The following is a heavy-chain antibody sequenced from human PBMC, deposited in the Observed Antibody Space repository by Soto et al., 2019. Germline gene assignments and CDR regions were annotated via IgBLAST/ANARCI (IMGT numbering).Heavy chain of an antibody. CDR1: GYSFTSYW. J-gene: IGHJ6*02. V-gene: IGHV5-51*01. D-gene: IGHD3-10*01. Sequence: PGESLKISCKGSGYSFTSYWIGWVRQMPGKGLEWMGIIYPGDSDTRYSPSFQGQVTISADKSISTAYLQWSSLKASDTAMYYCARNSGSQGADYYYYGMDVWGQGTTATVS. CDR2: IYPGDSDT. CDR3: ARNSGSQGADYYYYGMDV.